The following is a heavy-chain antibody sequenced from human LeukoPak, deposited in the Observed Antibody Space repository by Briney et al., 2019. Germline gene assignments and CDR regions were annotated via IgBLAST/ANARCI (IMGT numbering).Heavy chain of an antibody. CDR2: ISSSGSTI. CDR1: GFTFSSYE. CDR3: ARGGAVDTAMVRLRHFDY. D-gene: IGHD5-18*01. V-gene: IGHV3-48*03. J-gene: IGHJ4*02. Sequence: GGSLRLSCAASGFTFSSYEMNWVRQAPGKGLEWVSYISSSGSTIYYADSVKGRFTISRDNTKNSLYLQMNSLRAEDTAVYYCARGGAVDTAMVRLRHFDYWGQGTLVTVSS.